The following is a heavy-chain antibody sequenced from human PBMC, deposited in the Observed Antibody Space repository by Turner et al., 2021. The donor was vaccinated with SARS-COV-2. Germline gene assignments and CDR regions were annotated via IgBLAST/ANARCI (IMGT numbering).Heavy chain of an antibody. D-gene: IGHD5-12*01. CDR2: ISWNSGSI. Sequence: EVQLVDPGGGLVQLGRSLRLSCSAPGFNVDDYAMHWGRQAPGKGVEWVSGISWNSGSIGYADSVKGRFTISRDNAKNSLYLQMNSLRAEDTALYYCAKDRATGYYYYGMDVWGQGTTVTVSS. CDR3: AKDRATGYYYYGMDV. V-gene: IGHV3-9*01. J-gene: IGHJ6*02. CDR1: GFNVDDYA.